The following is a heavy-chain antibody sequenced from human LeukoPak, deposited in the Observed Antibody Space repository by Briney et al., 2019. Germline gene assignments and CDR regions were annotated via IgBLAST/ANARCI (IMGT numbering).Heavy chain of an antibody. CDR2: INPNSGGT. V-gene: IGHV1-2*02. D-gene: IGHD3-3*01. Sequence: ASVKVSCKASGYTFTSYGISWVRQAPGQGLEWMGWINPNSGGTNYAQKFQGRVTMTRDTSISTAYMELSRLRSDDTAVYYCARDRGITIFGVVSAGFDPWGQGTLVTVSS. J-gene: IGHJ5*02. CDR3: ARDRGITIFGVVSAGFDP. CDR1: GYTFTSYG.